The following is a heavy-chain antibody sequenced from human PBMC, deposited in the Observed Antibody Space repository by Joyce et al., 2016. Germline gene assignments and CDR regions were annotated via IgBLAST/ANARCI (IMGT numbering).Heavy chain of an antibody. Sequence: QVQFLQSGAEVRKPGASVKVSCKVSGYTLSEISIPWVRQAPGKGFEWMGGFDREEGKTVLAQTFQDRGSMTEDTSADTAYMELSSLTSEDTAVYFCASLNPYFDFWGQGTLVTVAS. J-gene: IGHJ4*02. CDR3: ASLNPYFDF. CDR1: GYTLSEIS. V-gene: IGHV1-24*01. CDR2: FDREEGKT.